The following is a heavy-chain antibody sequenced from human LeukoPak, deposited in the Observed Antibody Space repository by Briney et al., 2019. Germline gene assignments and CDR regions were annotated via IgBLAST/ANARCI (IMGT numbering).Heavy chain of an antibody. Sequence: ASVKVSCKASGYTFTGYYMHWVRQAPGQGLEWMGWINPNSGGTNYAQKFQGRVTMTRDTSISTAYMELSRLRSDDTAVYYCARDMVLLWFGVLSNWFDPWGQGTLVTVSS. CDR1: GYTFTGYY. D-gene: IGHD3-10*01. CDR2: INPNSGGT. J-gene: IGHJ5*02. CDR3: ARDMVLLWFGVLSNWFDP. V-gene: IGHV1-2*02.